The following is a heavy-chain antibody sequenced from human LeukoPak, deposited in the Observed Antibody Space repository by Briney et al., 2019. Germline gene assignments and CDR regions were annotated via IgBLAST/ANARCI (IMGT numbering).Heavy chain of an antibody. CDR2: ISWIGSST. J-gene: IGHJ4*02. V-gene: IGHV3-20*04. D-gene: IGHD3-9*01. Sequence: GGSLTFSCAASGFTFDDYAMSWVRQGPGKGLEWVSGISWIGSSTGHADSVKGRFTISRDNARNSLYLQMNSLRAEDTAFYYCARVLRHFDWSPFDYWGQGILATVSS. CDR3: ARVLRHFDWSPFDY. CDR1: GFTFDDYA.